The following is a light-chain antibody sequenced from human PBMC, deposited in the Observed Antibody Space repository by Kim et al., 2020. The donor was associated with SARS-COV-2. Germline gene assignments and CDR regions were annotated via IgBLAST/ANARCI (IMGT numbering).Light chain of an antibody. J-gene: IGLJ2*01. CDR1: NGDIGTYNH. Sequence: QSALTQPASVSGSPGQSITISCTGTNGDIGTYNHVSWYQQSPGKAPRLIIYDVNQRPSGVSPRFAGSKSGYTASLAISGLQTGDEADYYCSSYTGRRTFVFGGGTQLTVL. CDR3: SSYTGRRTFV. CDR2: DVN. V-gene: IGLV2-14*01.